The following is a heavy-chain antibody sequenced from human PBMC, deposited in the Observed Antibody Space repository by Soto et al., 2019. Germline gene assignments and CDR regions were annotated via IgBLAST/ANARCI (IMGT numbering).Heavy chain of an antibody. CDR2: IYYSGST. V-gene: IGHV4-39*01. J-gene: IGHJ4*02. Sequence: PSETLSLTCTVSGGSISSSSYYWGWIRQPPGKGLEWIGSIYYSGSTYYNPSLKSRVTISVDTSKNQFSLKLSSVTAADTAVYYCARHHQEEYYGIFPGYFDYWGQGTLVTVSS. D-gene: IGHD3-9*01. CDR3: ARHHQEEYYGIFPGYFDY. CDR1: GGSISSSSYY.